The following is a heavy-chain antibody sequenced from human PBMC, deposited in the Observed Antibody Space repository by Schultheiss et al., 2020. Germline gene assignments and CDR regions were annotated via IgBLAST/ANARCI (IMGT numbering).Heavy chain of an antibody. CDR3: ARAYYDFSPFYYYYMDV. J-gene: IGHJ6*03. Sequence: GESLRLSCAASGFTFSSYSMNWVRQAPGKGLEWVAVIWYDGSNKYYADSVKGRFTISRDNAKNTLYLQMNSLRAEDTAVYYCARAYYDFSPFYYYYMDVWGKGTTVTVSS. CDR2: IWYDGSNK. V-gene: IGHV3-33*08. D-gene: IGHD3-3*01. CDR1: GFTFSSYS.